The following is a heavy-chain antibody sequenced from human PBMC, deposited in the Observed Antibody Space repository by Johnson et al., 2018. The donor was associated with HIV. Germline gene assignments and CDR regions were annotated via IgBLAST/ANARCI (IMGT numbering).Heavy chain of an antibody. D-gene: IGHD5-24*01. V-gene: IGHV3-20*04. Sequence: VQLVESGGGVVRPGGSLRLSCEVSGFTFDEYGMSWVRQAPGKGLEWVSGINWNGGSTGYADSVKGRFTISRDNARNSLYLQMQSVRAEDTALYFCARGLNARPQWALDIWGQGTMVTVSS. CDR3: ARGLNARPQWALDI. CDR2: INWNGGST. J-gene: IGHJ3*02. CDR1: GFTFDEYG.